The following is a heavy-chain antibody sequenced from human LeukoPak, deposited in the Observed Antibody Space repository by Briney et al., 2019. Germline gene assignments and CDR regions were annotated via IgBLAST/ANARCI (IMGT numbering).Heavy chain of an antibody. V-gene: IGHV1-69*06. CDR3: ARGEVPPHYFDS. CDR1: GGTFSSYA. Sequence: ASVKVSCKASGGTFSSYAISWVRQAPGQGLEWMGGIIPIFGTANYAQKFQGRVTITADKSTSTAYMELSSLRPEDTAVYYCARGEVPPHYFDSWGQGTLVTVSS. CDR2: IIPIFGTA. J-gene: IGHJ4*02.